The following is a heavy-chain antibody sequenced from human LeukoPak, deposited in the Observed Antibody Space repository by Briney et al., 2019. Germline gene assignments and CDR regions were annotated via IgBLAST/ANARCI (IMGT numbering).Heavy chain of an antibody. V-gene: IGHV1-18*01. CDR2: ISAYNGNT. Sequence: ASVKVSCKASGGTFSSYAISWVRQAPGQGLEWMGWISAYNGNTNYAQKLQGRVTMTTDTSTSTAYMELRSLRSDDTAVYYCAREADFWSGYYTGIDYWGQGTLVTVSS. D-gene: IGHD3-3*01. J-gene: IGHJ4*02. CDR3: AREADFWSGYYTGIDY. CDR1: GGTFSSYA.